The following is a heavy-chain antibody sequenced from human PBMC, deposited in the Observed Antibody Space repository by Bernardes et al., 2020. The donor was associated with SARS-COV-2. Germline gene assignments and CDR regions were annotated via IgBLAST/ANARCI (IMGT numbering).Heavy chain of an antibody. V-gene: IGHV5-51*01. CDR2: IYPGDSDT. CDR3: ASRITMRHYYYYGMDV. Sequence: GESLKISCKGSGYSFTSYWIGWVRQMPGKGLEWMGIIYPGDSDTRYSPSFQGQVTISADNSKNTLYLQMNSLRAEDTAVYYCASRITMRHYYYYGMDVWGQGTTVTVSS. CDR1: GYSFTSYW. D-gene: IGHD1-1*01. J-gene: IGHJ6*02.